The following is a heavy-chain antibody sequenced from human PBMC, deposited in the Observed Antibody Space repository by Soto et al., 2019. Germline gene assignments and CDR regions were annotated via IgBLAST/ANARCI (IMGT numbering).Heavy chain of an antibody. V-gene: IGHV3-23*01. CDR2: ISGSALST. Sequence: GGSLRLSCAVSGLTFSDYPMDWVRQAPGKGLEWISRISGSALSTYYADSVKGRFTVSRDNSNNTLYLELSGPRGEDTAVYYCAKPQSGSYYAAFDVWGQGTMVTVSS. CDR3: AKPQSGSYYAAFDV. CDR1: GLTFSDYP. J-gene: IGHJ3*01. D-gene: IGHD1-26*01.